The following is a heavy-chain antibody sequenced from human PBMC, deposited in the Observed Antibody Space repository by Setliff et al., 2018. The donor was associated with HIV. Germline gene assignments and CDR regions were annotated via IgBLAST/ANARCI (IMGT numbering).Heavy chain of an antibody. D-gene: IGHD5-12*01. V-gene: IGHV4-39*07. J-gene: IGHJ4*02. CDR2: IHYNEKT. Sequence: SETLSLTCTVSGGPASNSRYYWAWIRQPPGKGLEYIGSIHYNEKTYYNPSLKSRVTISVDTSKNRFSLKLSSVTAADTAVYFCARWGAGYNSYDSWGQGSLVTVSS. CDR3: ARWGAGYNSYDS. CDR1: GGPASNSRYY.